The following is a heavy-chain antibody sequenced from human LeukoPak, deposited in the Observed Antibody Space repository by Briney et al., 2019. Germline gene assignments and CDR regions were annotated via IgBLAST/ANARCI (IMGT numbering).Heavy chain of an antibody. CDR3: ARHRPGPYDY. CDR2: IYYSGST. V-gene: IGHV4-59*08. CDR1: GGSINNYY. Sequence: PSETLSLTCTISGGSINNYYWSWIRQSPGKGLEWIGYIYYSGSTTYNPSLKSRVTISVDTSKNQFSLSLSSVTAADTAVYYCARHRPGPYDYWGQGTLVTVSS. D-gene: IGHD6-6*01. J-gene: IGHJ4*02.